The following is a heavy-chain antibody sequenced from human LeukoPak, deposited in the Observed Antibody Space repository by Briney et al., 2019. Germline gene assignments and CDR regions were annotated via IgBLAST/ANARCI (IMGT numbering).Heavy chain of an antibody. CDR3: ARARSGYSYLIDY. CDR1: GFTVSSNY. D-gene: IGHD5-18*01. Sequence: GGSLRLSCAASGFTVSSNYMSWVRQAPGKGLEWVSVIYSDGSAYYADSVKGRFTISRDISRNTLYLQTNSLRAEDTAVYYCARARSGYSYLIDYWGQGTLVTVSS. J-gene: IGHJ4*02. V-gene: IGHV3-66*01. CDR2: IYSDGSA.